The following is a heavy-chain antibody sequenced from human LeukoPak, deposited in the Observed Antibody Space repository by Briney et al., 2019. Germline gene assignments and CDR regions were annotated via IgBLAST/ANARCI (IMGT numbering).Heavy chain of an antibody. CDR3: ARVRRSRLAELDY. V-gene: IGHV4-38-2*02. J-gene: IGHJ4*02. Sequence: SETLSLTCTVYGYSISSGSYWGWIRQPPGKGLQWIATIYHSGNTYYNPSLKSRVTISVDTSKNQFSPKLSSVTAADTAVYYCARVRRSRLAELDYWGQGTLVTVSS. CDR2: IYHSGNT. CDR1: GYSISSGSY. D-gene: IGHD1-14*01.